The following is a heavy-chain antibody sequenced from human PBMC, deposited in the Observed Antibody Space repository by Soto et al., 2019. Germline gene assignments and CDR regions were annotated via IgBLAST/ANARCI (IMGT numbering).Heavy chain of an antibody. CDR1: GGTFSSYA. J-gene: IGHJ6*02. D-gene: IGHD5-18*01. CDR3: ARIQEDTAMVTYYYGMDV. V-gene: IGHV1-69*13. Sequence: VASVKVSCKASGGTFSSYAISWVRQAPGQGLEWMGGIIPIFGTANYAQKFQGRVTITADESTSTAYMELSSLRSEDTAVYYCARIQEDTAMVTYYYGMDVWGQGTTVTVSS. CDR2: IIPIFGTA.